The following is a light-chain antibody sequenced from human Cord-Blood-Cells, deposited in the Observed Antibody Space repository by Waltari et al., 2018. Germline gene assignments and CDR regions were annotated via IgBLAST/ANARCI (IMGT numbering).Light chain of an antibody. V-gene: IGKV1-NL1*01. CDR2: TAS. Sequence: DIQMTQSPSSLSASVGDRVTTPCRASQGISNSLAWYQQKPGKAPNLLLYTASRFESGVPYRFSGSGYGTDYTLTISSLQPEDFATYYCQKYYSTPYTFGQGTKLEIK. CDR1: QGISNS. CDR3: QKYYSTPYT. J-gene: IGKJ2*01.